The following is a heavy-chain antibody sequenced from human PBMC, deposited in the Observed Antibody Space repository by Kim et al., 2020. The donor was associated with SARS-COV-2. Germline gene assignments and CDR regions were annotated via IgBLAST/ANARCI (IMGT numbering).Heavy chain of an antibody. CDR2: IKQDGSEK. CDR3: ASLRGNTWYFDY. V-gene: IGHV3-7*01. J-gene: IGHJ4*02. Sequence: GGSLRLSCAASGFTFSSYWMSWVRQAPGKGLEWVANIKQDGSEKYNVDSVKGRFTISRDNAKNSLYLQMKSLSAENTAAYNYASLRGNTWYFDYWGQGAL. D-gene: IGHD2-8*01. CDR1: GFTFSSYW.